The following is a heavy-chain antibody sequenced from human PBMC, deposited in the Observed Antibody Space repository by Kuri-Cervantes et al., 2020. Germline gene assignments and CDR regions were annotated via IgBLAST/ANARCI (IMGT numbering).Heavy chain of an antibody. CDR2: IYYSGST. CDR3: ARDQIPSVWHYYYYGMDV. Sequence: LRLSCTVSGGSISSGGYYWSWIRQHPGKGLEWIGYIYYSGSTYYNPSLKSRVTISVDTSKNQFSLKLSSVTAADTAVYYCARDQIPSVWHYYYYGMDVWGQGTTVTVSS. CDR1: GGSISSGGYY. J-gene: IGHJ6*02. V-gene: IGHV4-31*03. D-gene: IGHD2-21*01.